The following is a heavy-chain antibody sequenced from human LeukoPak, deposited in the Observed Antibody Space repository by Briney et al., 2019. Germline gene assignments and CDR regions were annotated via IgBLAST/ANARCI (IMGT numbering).Heavy chain of an antibody. CDR2: IYTSGST. CDR1: GGSISSYS. J-gene: IGHJ3*02. Sequence: PSETLSLTCTVSGGSISSYSWSWIRQPPGKGLEWIGYIYTSGSTNYNPSLKSRVTISVDTSKNQFSLKLSSVTAADTAVYYCARGLRDCSSTSCYTSVAFDIWGQGTMVTVSS. CDR3: ARGLRDCSSTSCYTSVAFDI. D-gene: IGHD2-2*02. V-gene: IGHV4-4*09.